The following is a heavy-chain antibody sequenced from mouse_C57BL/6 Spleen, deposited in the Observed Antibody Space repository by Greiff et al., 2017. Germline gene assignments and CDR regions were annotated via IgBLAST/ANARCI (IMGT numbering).Heavy chain of an antibody. CDR2: IDPSDSYT. V-gene: IGHV1-50*01. J-gene: IGHJ3*01. CDR3: ARKEVTPFAY. Sequence: VQLQQPGAELVKPGASVKLSCKASGYTFTSYWMQWVKQRPGQGLEWIGEIDPSDSYTNYNQNFKGKATLTVDTPSSTAYMQLSSLTSEDSAVYYCARKEVTPFAYWGQGTLVTVSA. CDR1: GYTFTSYW. D-gene: IGHD2-2*01.